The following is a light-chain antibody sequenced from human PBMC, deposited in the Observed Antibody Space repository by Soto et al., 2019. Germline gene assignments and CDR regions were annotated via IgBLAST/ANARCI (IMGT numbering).Light chain of an antibody. Sequence: QSVLTQPPSASGTPGQRVTISCSGRSSNIGSNYVYWYQQLPGTAPKLLIYSNTQRSSGVPDRFSGSKSDTSASLAISGLRSEDEGDYSCAAWDDSLSGVVFGGGTKLTVL. CDR3: AAWDDSLSGVV. J-gene: IGLJ2*01. CDR1: SSNIGSNY. V-gene: IGLV1-47*02. CDR2: SNT.